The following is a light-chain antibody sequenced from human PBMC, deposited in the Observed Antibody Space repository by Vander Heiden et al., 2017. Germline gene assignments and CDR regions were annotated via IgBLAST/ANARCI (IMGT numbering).Light chain of an antibody. V-gene: IGKV3-15*01. J-gene: IGKJ1*01. CDR2: GAS. CDR3: QQYNNWPWT. CDR1: QSVSCN. Sequence: ELVMPQSPATLSVSPGERATLSCRASQSVSCNVAWYQQKPGQAPRLLIYGASTRATGIPARFSGSGSGTEFTLTISSLQSEDFAVYYCQQYNNWPWTFGQGTKVEIK.